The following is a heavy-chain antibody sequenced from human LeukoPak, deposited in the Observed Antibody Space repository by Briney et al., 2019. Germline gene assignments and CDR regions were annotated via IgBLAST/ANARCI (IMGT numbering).Heavy chain of an antibody. D-gene: IGHD3-3*01. CDR1: GGSISSGDYY. J-gene: IGHJ5*02. Sequence: PSQTLSLTCTVSGGSISSGDYYWSWIRQPPGEGLGWIGYIYYSGSTYDHPSLKSRVTISVDTSKNQFSLKLSSVTAADTAVYYCARATPHDFWSVYNNWFDPWGQETLVTVSS. CDR2: IYYSGST. CDR3: ARATPHDFWSVYNNWFDP. V-gene: IGHV4-30-4*01.